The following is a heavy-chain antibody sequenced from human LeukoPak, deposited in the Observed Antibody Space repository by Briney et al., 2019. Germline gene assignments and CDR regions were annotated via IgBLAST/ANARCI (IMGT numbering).Heavy chain of an antibody. CDR2: INTDGSSP. CDR1: GFTFSAYW. D-gene: IGHD5-24*01. J-gene: IGHJ4*02. CDR3: AKTWDGYNYYFDY. Sequence: QPGGSLRLSCAASGFTFSAYWMHWVRQAPGKGLVWVSRINTDGSSPTYAASVKGRFTISRDNAKNTLYLQMNSLTAEDTAVYYCAKTWDGYNYYFDYWGQGTLVTVSS. V-gene: IGHV3-74*01.